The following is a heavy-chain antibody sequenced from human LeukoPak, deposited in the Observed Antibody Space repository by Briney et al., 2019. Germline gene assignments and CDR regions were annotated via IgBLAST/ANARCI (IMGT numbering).Heavy chain of an antibody. CDR3: AAHYGSGSYYY. D-gene: IGHD3-10*01. Sequence: PSETLSLTCAVYGGSFSGYYWSWIRQPPGKGLEWIGEINHSGSTNYNPSLKSRVTISVDTSKNQFSLKLGSVTAADTAVYYCAAHYGSGSYYYWGQGTLVTVSS. V-gene: IGHV4-34*01. J-gene: IGHJ4*02. CDR2: INHSGST. CDR1: GGSFSGYY.